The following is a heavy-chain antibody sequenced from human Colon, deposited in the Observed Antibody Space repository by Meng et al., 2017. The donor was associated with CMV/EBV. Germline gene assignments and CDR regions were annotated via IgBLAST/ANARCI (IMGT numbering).Heavy chain of an antibody. CDR3: ARGASASYRTPPGY. Sequence: GESLKISCAASGFTFTSYWMSWVRQAPGKELEWVANIKQDGSETYYVDSVKGRFTISRDNAKNSLYLQMNSLSAEDTAVYYCARGASASYRTPPGYWGQGTLVTVSS. V-gene: IGHV3-7*01. J-gene: IGHJ4*02. D-gene: IGHD1-26*01. CDR2: IKQDGSET. CDR1: GFTFTSYW.